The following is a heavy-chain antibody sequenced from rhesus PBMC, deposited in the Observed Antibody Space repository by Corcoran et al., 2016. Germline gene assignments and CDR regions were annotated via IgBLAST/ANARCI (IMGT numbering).Heavy chain of an antibody. CDR2: LNSDGGST. D-gene: IGHD4-35*01. CDR3: AKGEGNYGNFGPFDY. CDR1: GFTFSSYW. V-gene: IGHV3S25*01. Sequence: EVQLVESGGGLAKPGGSLRLSCAASGFTFSSYWMNWVRQAPGKGLVWGSALNSDGGSTYYADSVKGRFTISRDNSKNTLSLQMNSLRAEDTAVYYCAKGEGNYGNFGPFDYWGQGVLVTVSS. J-gene: IGHJ4*01.